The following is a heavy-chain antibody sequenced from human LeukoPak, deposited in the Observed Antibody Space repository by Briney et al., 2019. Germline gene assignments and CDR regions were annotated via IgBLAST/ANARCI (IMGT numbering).Heavy chain of an antibody. CDR3: ARETGGSFEYFDY. D-gene: IGHD7-27*01. J-gene: IGHJ4*02. Sequence: GASVKVSCKASGYTFTGYYMHWVRQAPGQGPEWMGWINPNSGGTNYAQKFQGRVTMTRDTSITTAYMGLSSLRSDDTAVYYCARETGGSFEYFDYWGQGTLVTVSS. V-gene: IGHV1-2*02. CDR1: GYTFTGYY. CDR2: INPNSGGT.